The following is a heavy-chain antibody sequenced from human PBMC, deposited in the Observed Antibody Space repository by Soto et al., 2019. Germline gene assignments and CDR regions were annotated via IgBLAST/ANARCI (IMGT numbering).Heavy chain of an antibody. CDR2: IYYSGST. CDR1: GGSISSYY. CDR3: ARILEQQLVQHYYYGMDV. Sequence: SETLSLTCTVSGGSISSYYWSWIRQPPGKGLEWIGYIYYSGSTNYNPSLKSRVTISVDTSKNQFSLKLSSVTAADTAVYYCARILEQQLVQHYYYGMDVWGQGTTVTSP. D-gene: IGHD6-13*01. J-gene: IGHJ6*02. V-gene: IGHV4-59*12.